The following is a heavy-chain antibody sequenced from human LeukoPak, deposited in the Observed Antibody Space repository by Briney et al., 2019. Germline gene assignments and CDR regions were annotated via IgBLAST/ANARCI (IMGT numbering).Heavy chain of an antibody. CDR1: GFTFSSYG. CDR2: ICYDGSNK. CDR3: AREGNGVVVPAAPDAFDI. D-gene: IGHD2-2*01. Sequence: GRSLRLSCTASGFTFSSYGMHWVRQAPGKGLEGVAVICYDGSNKYYADSVKGRFTISRDNSKNTLYLQMNSLRAEDTAVYYCAREGNGVVVPAAPDAFDIWGQGTMVTVSS. V-gene: IGHV3-33*01. J-gene: IGHJ3*02.